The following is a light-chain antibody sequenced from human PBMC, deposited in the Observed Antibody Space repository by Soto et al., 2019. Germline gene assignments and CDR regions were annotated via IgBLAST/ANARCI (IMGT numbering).Light chain of an antibody. Sequence: EIVMTQSPNTVSVSPGDRATLSCRASQSVDSNLAWYQQKPGQAPRLLISGASTRAPGIPARFSGSGSETNFTLSISGLQSEDFAVYYCQQYIDWPLYTFGQGTKLEIK. V-gene: IGKV3-15*01. CDR2: GAS. CDR1: QSVDSN. J-gene: IGKJ2*01. CDR3: QQYIDWPLYT.